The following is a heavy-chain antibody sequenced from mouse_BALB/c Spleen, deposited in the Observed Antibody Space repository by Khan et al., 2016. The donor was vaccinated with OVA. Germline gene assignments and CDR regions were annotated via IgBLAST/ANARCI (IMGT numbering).Heavy chain of an antibody. D-gene: IGHD2-1*01. CDR1: GYSITSDYA. V-gene: IGHV3-2*02. J-gene: IGHJ3*01. Sequence: VQLKESGPGLVKPSQSLSLTCTVTGYSITSDYAWNWIRQFPGNKLEWMGYINYSGSTSYNPSLKSRISITRDTSKNQFFLQLNSVTTEDTSTYYCARKGYGNGFAYWGQGTLVTVSA. CDR3: ARKGYGNGFAY. CDR2: INYSGST.